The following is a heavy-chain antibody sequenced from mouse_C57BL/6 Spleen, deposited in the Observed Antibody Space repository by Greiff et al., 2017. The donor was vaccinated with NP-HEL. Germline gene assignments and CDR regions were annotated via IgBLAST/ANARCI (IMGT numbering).Heavy chain of an antibody. CDR3: ASPRDYYGSNFDY. V-gene: IGHV4-1*01. D-gene: IGHD1-1*01. CDR2: INPDSSTI. CDR1: GIDFSRYW. J-gene: IGHJ2*01. Sequence: EVKLLESGGGLVQPGGSLKLSCAASGIDFSRYWMSWVRRAPGKGLEWIGEINPDSSTINYAPSLKDKFIISRDNAKNTLYLQMSKVRSEDTALYYCASPRDYYGSNFDYWGQGTTLTVSS.